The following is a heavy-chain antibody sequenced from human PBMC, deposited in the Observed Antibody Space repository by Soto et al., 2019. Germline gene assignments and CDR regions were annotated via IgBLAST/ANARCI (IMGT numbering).Heavy chain of an antibody. J-gene: IGHJ6*02. V-gene: IGHV3-23*01. D-gene: IGHD5-18*01. Sequence: EVQLLESGGGLVQPGGSLRLSCAASGFTFSSYAMSWVRQAPGKGLEWVSAISGSGGSTYYADSVKGRFTISRDNSKNTLYLQMNSLRAEDTAVYYCARDLGYSYGSYYYYYGMDVWGQGTTVTVSS. CDR2: ISGSGGST. CDR1: GFTFSSYA. CDR3: ARDLGYSYGSYYYYYGMDV.